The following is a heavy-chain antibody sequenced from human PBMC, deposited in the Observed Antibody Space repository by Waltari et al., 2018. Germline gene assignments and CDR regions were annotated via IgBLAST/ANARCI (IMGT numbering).Heavy chain of an antibody. D-gene: IGHD1-26*01. Sequence: QVQLVQSGAEVKKPGSSVKVSCKASGGTFSSYAISWVRQAPGQGLEWMGGSIPIFGTANYAQKFQGRVTITADESTSTAYMELSSLRSEDTAVYYCARDGGSYSRTRNWFDPWGQGTLVTVSS. V-gene: IGHV1-69*12. J-gene: IGHJ5*02. CDR3: ARDGGSYSRTRNWFDP. CDR2: SIPIFGTA. CDR1: GGTFSSYA.